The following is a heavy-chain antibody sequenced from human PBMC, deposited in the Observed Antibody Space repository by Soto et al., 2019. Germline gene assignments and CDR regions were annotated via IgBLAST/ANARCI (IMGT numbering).Heavy chain of an antibody. Sequence: QVHLVQSGAEVKRPGASVKVSCKTSGYSFTTQTLNWVRQAPGQSLEWVGWINGGNGATKYSPKFPGRLYITRDASASTAFMELSSLRSEDTAVYYCARGPNCGGDCDWGQGTLVTVSS. CDR2: INGGNGAT. CDR1: GYSFTTQT. V-gene: IGHV1-3*01. CDR3: ARGPNCGGDCD. J-gene: IGHJ4*02. D-gene: IGHD2-21*02.